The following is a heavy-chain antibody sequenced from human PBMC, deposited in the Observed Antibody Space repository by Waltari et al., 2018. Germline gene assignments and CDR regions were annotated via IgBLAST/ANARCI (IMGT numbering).Heavy chain of an antibody. CDR2: SSGYNANT. D-gene: IGHD1-7*01. V-gene: IGHV1-18*01. CDR1: GYTFSSFA. J-gene: IGHJ5*02. Sequence: QVQLVQSGAEVKKPGASVKVSCKASGYTFSSFAISWVRQAPGQGLEWRGWSSGYNANTNYAQKFQGRVAMTTDTSTSTAYMELRSLTSDDTAVYYCARVPMGTGTTDWFDPWGQGTPVIVST. CDR3: ARVPMGTGTTDWFDP.